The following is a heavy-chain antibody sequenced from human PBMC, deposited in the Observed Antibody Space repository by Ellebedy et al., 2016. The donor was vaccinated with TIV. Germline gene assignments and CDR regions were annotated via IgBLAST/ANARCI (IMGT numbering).Heavy chain of an antibody. D-gene: IGHD3-10*01. J-gene: IGHJ4*02. CDR1: GFTFSSYW. Sequence: GGSLRLSCAASGFTFSSYWMSWVRQAPGKGLEWVANIKQDGSEKYYVDSVKGRFTISRDNAKNSLYLQMNSLRAEDTAVYYCARDAMVRGVFNDYWGQGTLVTVSS. CDR2: IKQDGSEK. V-gene: IGHV3-7*01. CDR3: ARDAMVRGVFNDY.